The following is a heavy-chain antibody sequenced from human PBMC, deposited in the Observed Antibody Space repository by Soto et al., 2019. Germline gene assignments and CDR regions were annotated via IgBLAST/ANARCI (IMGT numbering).Heavy chain of an antibody. CDR2: LSDNGGTT. CDR3: AKNRPTWIQLWSLDY. Sequence: EVQLLESGGGLVQPGGSLRLSCAASGFTFSTYAMDWDRQAPGKGLEWVSSLSDNGGTTYYADSVKGRFTISRDNSKNTLYLQMNSLRADDTAVYYCAKNRPTWIQLWSLDYWGQGTLVTVSS. V-gene: IGHV3-23*01. CDR1: GFTFSTYA. J-gene: IGHJ4*02. D-gene: IGHD5-18*01.